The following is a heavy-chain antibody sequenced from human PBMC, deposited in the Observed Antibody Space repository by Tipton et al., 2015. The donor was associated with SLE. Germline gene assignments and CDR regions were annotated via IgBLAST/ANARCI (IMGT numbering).Heavy chain of an antibody. CDR3: ARGDCSGGSCYLYFQH. D-gene: IGHD2-15*01. Sequence: TLSLTCTVSGGSISSSSYYWSWIRQPPGKGLEWIGEINHSGSTDYNPSLKSRVTISVDTSKNQFSLKLSSVTAADTAVYYCARGDCSGGSCYLYFQHWGQGTLVTVSS. J-gene: IGHJ1*01. V-gene: IGHV4-39*07. CDR1: GGSISSSSYY. CDR2: INHSGST.